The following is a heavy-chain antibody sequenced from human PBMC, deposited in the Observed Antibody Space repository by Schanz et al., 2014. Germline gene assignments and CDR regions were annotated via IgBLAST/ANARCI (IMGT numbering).Heavy chain of an antibody. CDR1: GGTFSSDT. Sequence: QVHLVQSGAEVKKPGSSVKVSCKASGGTFSSDTFSWVRQAPGQGLEWMGRIIPILGIANYAQKFQGRVTITADRSTSTAYMELSSLRSEDTAVYYCAREVGLYDRGWFDPWGQGILVTVSS. J-gene: IGHJ5*02. CDR2: IIPILGIA. D-gene: IGHD3-22*01. V-gene: IGHV1-69*08. CDR3: AREVGLYDRGWFDP.